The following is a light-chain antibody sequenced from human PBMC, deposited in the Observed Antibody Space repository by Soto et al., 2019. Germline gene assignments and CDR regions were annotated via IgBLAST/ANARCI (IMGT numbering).Light chain of an antibody. CDR3: GTWDSTLSAYV. J-gene: IGLJ1*01. CDR2: DNN. CDR1: TFNIGNNF. V-gene: IGLV1-51*01. Sequence: QSAMTQPPSVSTAPGQKVTISCSGSTFNIGNNFVSWCQQLPGTAPKVLIYDNNQRLSGIPDRFSASKSGTSATLVITGLQTGDEAVYYCGTWDSTLSAYVFGTGTKVTVL.